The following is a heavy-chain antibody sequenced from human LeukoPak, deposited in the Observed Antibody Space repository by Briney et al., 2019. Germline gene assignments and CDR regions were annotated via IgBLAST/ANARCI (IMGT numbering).Heavy chain of an antibody. D-gene: IGHD2-15*01. CDR3: ARGGRYCSGGSCLDY. CDR2: IYYSGST. J-gene: IGHJ4*02. V-gene: IGHV4-59*01. Sequence: SETLSLTCTVSGGSISSYYWSWIRQPPGKGLEWIGYIYYSGSTNYNPSLKSRVTISVDTSKNQFSLKLSSVTAAGTAVYYCARGGRYCSGGSCLDYWGQGTLVTVSS. CDR1: GGSISSYY.